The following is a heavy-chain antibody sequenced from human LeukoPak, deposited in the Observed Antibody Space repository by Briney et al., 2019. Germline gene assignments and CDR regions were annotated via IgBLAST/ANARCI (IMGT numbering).Heavy chain of an antibody. Sequence: PGGSLRLSCVASGFTFSNYWMSWVRQLPGKGLEWVANINQDGGETYYVDSVQGRFTISRDNAKNSLYLQMNSLRAEDTALYSCARAATTGTTDYWGQGTLLTVSS. CDR3: ARAATTGTTDY. V-gene: IGHV3-7*01. D-gene: IGHD1-1*01. CDR2: INQDGGET. CDR1: GFTFSNYW. J-gene: IGHJ4*02.